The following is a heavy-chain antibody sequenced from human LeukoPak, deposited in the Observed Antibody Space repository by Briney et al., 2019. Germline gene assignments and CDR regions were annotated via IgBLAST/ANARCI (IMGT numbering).Heavy chain of an antibody. J-gene: IGHJ4*02. D-gene: IGHD6-19*01. CDR1: GGSISSGDYY. Sequence: PSQTLSLTCTVSGGSISSGDYYWSWIRQPPGKGLEWIGYIYYSGSTYYNPSLKSRLTLSIDTSKNQFSLKLSSVTAADTAVYYCATGAGCGYWGQGTLVTVSS. CDR3: ATGAGCGY. V-gene: IGHV4-30-4*01. CDR2: IYYSGST.